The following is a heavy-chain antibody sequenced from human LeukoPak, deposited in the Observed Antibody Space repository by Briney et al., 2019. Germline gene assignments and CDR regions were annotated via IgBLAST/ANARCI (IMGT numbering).Heavy chain of an antibody. Sequence: ASVKVSCKASGYTFTGYYMHWVRQAPGQGLEWMGWINPNSGGTNYAQKFQGRVTMTRNTSISTAYMELSRLRSDDTAVYYCARGHDILTGYDYWGQGTLVTVSS. CDR2: INPNSGGT. CDR3: ARGHDILTGYDY. D-gene: IGHD3-9*01. CDR1: GYTFTGYY. V-gene: IGHV1-2*02. J-gene: IGHJ4*02.